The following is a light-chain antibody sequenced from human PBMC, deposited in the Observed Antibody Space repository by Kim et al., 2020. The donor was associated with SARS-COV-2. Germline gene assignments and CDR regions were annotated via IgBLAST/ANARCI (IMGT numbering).Light chain of an antibody. Sequence: EVQMTQSPATLSVSPGERATLSCRASESVTTEMAWYQQKPGQAPRLLIYAASTRATGIPARFSGSGSGTHFTLTISNLQSEDFATYYCHQYNDWLWTFGRGTKVDIK. CDR3: HQYNDWLWT. V-gene: IGKV3-15*01. J-gene: IGKJ1*01. CDR2: AAS. CDR1: ESVTTE.